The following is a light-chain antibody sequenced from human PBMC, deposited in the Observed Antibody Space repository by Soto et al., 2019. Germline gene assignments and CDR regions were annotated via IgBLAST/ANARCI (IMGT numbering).Light chain of an antibody. CDR3: LHDHNYPWT. J-gene: IGKJ1*01. CDR2: GAS. CDR1: QVIRYD. V-gene: IGKV1-6*01. Sequence: AIQMTQSPSSLSASVGDRVTITCRASQVIRYDLGWYQQKPGKAPKLLIYGASNLQSGVPSRFSGSGSGTDFTLTITSLQPEDFATYYCLHDHNYPWTFGQGTKVDIK.